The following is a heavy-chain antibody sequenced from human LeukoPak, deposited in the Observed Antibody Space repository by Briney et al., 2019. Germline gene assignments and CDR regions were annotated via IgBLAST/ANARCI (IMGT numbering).Heavy chain of an antibody. Sequence: GGSLRLSCAASGFTFSSYGMHWVRQAPGKGLEWLGVIPHDGNSIYYADSVKGRITISRDNSDNTLSLQMNSLRPDDTAVYYCAKGAVDCGGDCYFDSWGQGTLVTVSS. CDR3: AKGAVDCGGDCYFDS. J-gene: IGHJ4*02. CDR2: IPHDGNSI. CDR1: GFTFSSYG. V-gene: IGHV3-30*18. D-gene: IGHD2-21*02.